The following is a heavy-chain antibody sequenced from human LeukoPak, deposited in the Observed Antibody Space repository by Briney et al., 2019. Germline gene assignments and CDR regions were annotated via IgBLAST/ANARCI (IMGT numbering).Heavy chain of an antibody. Sequence: ASVKVSCKASGGTFSSYAISWVRQAPGQGLEWMGRIIPILGIANYAQKFQGRVTITADKSTSTAYMELSSLRSEDTAVYYCARGLNTGGDVGLYAYWGQGTLVTVSS. CDR1: GGTFSSYA. CDR2: IIPILGIA. J-gene: IGHJ4*02. D-gene: IGHD4-17*01. CDR3: ARGLNTGGDVGLYAY. V-gene: IGHV1-69*04.